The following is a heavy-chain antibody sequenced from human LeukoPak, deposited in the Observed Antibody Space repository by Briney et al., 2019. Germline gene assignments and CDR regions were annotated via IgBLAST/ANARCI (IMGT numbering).Heavy chain of an antibody. V-gene: IGHV1-8*01. CDR3: ARITEYQLLFSGWPAHYYGMDV. Sequence: ASVKVSYKASGYTFTSYDINWVRQATGQGLEWMGWMNPNSGNTGYAQKFQGRVTMTRNTSISTAYMELSSLRSEDTAVYYCARITEYQLLFSGWPAHYYGMDVWGQGTTVTVSS. J-gene: IGHJ6*02. CDR1: GYTFTSYD. CDR2: MNPNSGNT. D-gene: IGHD2-2*01.